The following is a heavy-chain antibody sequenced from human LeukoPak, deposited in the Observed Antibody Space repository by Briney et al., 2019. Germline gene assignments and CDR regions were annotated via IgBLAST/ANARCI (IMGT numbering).Heavy chain of an antibody. V-gene: IGHV4-39*01. J-gene: IGHJ3*02. Sequence: SETLSLTCAVSSDSISNSAYHWGWIRQPPGKGLEWIGSIYYSGSTYYNPSLKSRVTISVDTSKNQFSLKLSSVAAADTAVYYCARLSLDAFDIWGQGTMVTVSS. CDR2: IYYSGST. CDR1: SDSISNSAYH. CDR3: ARLSLDAFDI.